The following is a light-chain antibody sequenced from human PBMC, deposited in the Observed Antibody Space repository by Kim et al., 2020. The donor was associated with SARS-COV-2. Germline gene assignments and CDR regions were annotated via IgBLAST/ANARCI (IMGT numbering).Light chain of an antibody. CDR2: DAS. CDR1: QWTSGW. J-gene: IGKJ2*01. CDR3: QHYDDDSLYT. V-gene: IGKV1-5*01. Sequence: SVGDRVTITCRARQWTSGWLAWYQQKPGKAPKLLIFDASTLEDGVPSRFSGSGSGSEFTLTISSVQPDDFATYYCQHYDDDSLYTFGQGTKVDIK.